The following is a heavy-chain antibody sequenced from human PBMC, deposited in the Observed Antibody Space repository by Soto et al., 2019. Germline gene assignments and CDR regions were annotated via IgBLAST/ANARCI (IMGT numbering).Heavy chain of an antibody. CDR1: GFTFSSYW. CDR3: ARGRFGELTSYYFDS. CDR2: IKEDGSEK. Sequence: EVQLVESGGGLVQPGGSLRLSCAASGFTFSSYWMSWVRQAPGKGLEWVANIKEDGSEKYYVDSVKGRFTISRDNAKNSLYLQMNSLRAEDTAVYYCARGRFGELTSYYFDSWGQGTLVTVSS. D-gene: IGHD3-10*01. J-gene: IGHJ4*02. V-gene: IGHV3-7*05.